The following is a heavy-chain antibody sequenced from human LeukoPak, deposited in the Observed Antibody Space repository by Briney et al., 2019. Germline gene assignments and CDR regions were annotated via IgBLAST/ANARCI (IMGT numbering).Heavy chain of an antibody. D-gene: IGHD3-10*01. CDR3: TRGRGITMIRGVRPPRGWFDP. CDR1: GGSISSSNW. Sequence: PSETLSLTCAVSGGSISSSNWWSWVRQPPGKGLERIGEIYHSGSTNYNPSLKSRVTISVDKSKNQFSLKLSSVAAADTAVYYCTRGRGITMIRGVRPPRGWFDPWGQGTLVTVSS. CDR2: IYHSGST. J-gene: IGHJ5*02. V-gene: IGHV4-4*02.